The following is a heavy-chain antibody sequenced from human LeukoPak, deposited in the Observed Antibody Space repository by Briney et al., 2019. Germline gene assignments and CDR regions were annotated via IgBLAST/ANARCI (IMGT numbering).Heavy chain of an antibody. CDR3: AKDLPRRVSSSWPLNPFDY. CDR1: GFTFSSYA. V-gene: IGHV3-23*01. J-gene: IGHJ4*02. CDR2: ISGSGGST. D-gene: IGHD6-13*01. Sequence: GSLRLSCAASGFTFSSYAMSWVRQAPGKGLEWVSAISGSGGSTYYADSVKGRFTISRDNSKNTLYLQMNSLRAEDTAVYYCAKDLPRRVSSSWPLNPFDYWGQGTLVTVSS.